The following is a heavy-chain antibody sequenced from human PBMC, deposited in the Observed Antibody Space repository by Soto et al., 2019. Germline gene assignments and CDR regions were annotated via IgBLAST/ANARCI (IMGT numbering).Heavy chain of an antibody. Sequence: SETLSLTCTVSGGSFKSGGYSWSWIRQPPGKGLEWIGYVYHTGRTSYNPSLKSRVSISMDTSKNQFSLNLDFVTAADTAVYFCARDFAYFDSWGQGTLVTVSS. D-gene: IGHD3-3*01. J-gene: IGHJ4*02. V-gene: IGHV4-61*08. CDR2: VYHTGRT. CDR3: ARDFAYFDS. CDR1: GGSFKSGGYS.